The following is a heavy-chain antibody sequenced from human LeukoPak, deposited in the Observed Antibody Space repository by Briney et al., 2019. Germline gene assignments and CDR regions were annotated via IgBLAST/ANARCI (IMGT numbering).Heavy chain of an antibody. V-gene: IGHV4-34*01. CDR3: ARGARGYSGYDFDY. D-gene: IGHD5-12*01. CDR1: GGSFSGYY. CDR2: INHSGST. Sequence: PSETLSLTCAVSGGSFSGYYWSWIRQPPGKGLEWIGEINHSGSTNYNPSLKSRRTISVDTTKNQFSLMLSSVTAADTAVYYCARGARGYSGYDFDYWGQGTLVTVSS. J-gene: IGHJ4*02.